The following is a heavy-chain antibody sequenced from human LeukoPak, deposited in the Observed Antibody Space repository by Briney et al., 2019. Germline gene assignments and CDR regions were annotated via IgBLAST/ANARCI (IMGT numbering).Heavy chain of an antibody. CDR1: GFTFSSYW. D-gene: IGHD3-10*01. J-gene: IGHJ4*02. V-gene: IGHV3-7*01. Sequence: GGSLRLSCAASGFTFSSYWMSWVRQAPGKGLEWVANIKQDGSEKYYVDSVKGRFTISRDNAKNSLYLQMNSLRAEDTAVYYCARSSGSGSYYFDYWGQGTLVTVSS. CDR2: IKQDGSEK. CDR3: ARSSGSGSYYFDY.